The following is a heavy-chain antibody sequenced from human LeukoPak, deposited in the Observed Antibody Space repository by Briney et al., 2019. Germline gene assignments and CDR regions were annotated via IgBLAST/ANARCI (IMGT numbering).Heavy chain of an antibody. V-gene: IGHV3-23*01. CDR2: ISGSGSDT. J-gene: IGHJ4*02. Sequence: GGSLILSCAASGFTFARNTMTWVRQAPGKGLEWVSSISGSGSDTYYADSVKGRFTISRDNSKNTLYLEVNGLRADDTAVYYCAREQNIRGVIIIVDSWGQGTLVTVSS. CDR3: AREQNIRGVIIIVDS. CDR1: GFTFARNT. D-gene: IGHD3-10*01.